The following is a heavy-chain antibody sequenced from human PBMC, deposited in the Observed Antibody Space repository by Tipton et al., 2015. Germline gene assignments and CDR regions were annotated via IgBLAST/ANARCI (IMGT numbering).Heavy chain of an antibody. D-gene: IGHD4-11*01. CDR1: GFDFNTHW. J-gene: IGHJ4*02. V-gene: IGHV3-74*01. CDR3: ARGAKQFRCEGDY. CDR2: IDGNGIST. Sequence: GSLRLSCAASGFDFNTHWIHWVRQAPGKGLMWVARIDGNGISTNYADSVKGRFTISRDNAQNTVHLQMDSLRVEDTAVYYCARGAKQFRCEGDYWGQGTLVTVSP.